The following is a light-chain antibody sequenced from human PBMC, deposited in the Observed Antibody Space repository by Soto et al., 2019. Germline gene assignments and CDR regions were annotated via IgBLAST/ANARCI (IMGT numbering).Light chain of an antibody. CDR2: DAS. Sequence: DIQMTQSPSSLSASVGETVTITCQATQDISDSLNWYQQKPGKAPNLLIYDASTLETGVPSRFSGGGSGTDFAFTIRSLQPEDFATYYCQQYDNLPTFTFGPGTTVHIK. CDR3: QQYDNLPTFT. J-gene: IGKJ3*01. V-gene: IGKV1-33*01. CDR1: QDISDS.